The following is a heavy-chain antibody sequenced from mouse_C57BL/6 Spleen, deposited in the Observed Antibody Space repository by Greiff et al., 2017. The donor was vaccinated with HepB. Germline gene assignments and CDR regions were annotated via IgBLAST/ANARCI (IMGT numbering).Heavy chain of an antibody. CDR3: ARERAGKSYAMDY. D-gene: IGHD3-3*01. V-gene: IGHV5-17*01. CDR2: ISSGSSTI. Sequence: EVQVVESGGGLVKPGGSLKLSCAASGFTFSDYGMHWVRQAPEKGLEWVAYISSGSSTIYYADTVKGRFTISRDNAKNTLFLQMTSLRSEDTAMYYCARERAGKSYAMDYWGQGTSVTVSS. CDR1: GFTFSDYG. J-gene: IGHJ4*01.